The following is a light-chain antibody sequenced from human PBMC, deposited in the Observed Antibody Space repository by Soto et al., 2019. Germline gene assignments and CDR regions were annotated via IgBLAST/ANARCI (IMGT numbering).Light chain of an antibody. CDR3: QQYNSYSQT. CDR1: QSISSW. J-gene: IGKJ1*01. V-gene: IGKV1-5*03. Sequence: DIQMTQSPSTLSASVGDRVTITCRASQSISSWLAWYQQKPGKAPKLLTYKAPSLESGVPSRFSGSGSGTEFTLTISSLQPDDFATYYCQQYNSYSQTFGQGTKVEIK. CDR2: KAP.